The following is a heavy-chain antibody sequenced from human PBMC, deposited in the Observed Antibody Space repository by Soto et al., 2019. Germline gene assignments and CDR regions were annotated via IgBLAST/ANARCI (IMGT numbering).Heavy chain of an antibody. CDR3: TTDVWPYFQSDY. CDR2: IKSKTEGGTT. CDR1: GLTFSNAW. Sequence: VQLVESGGGFVKPGGSLRLSCAASGLTFSNAWMNWVRQAPGKGLEWVGHIKSKTEGGTTDYAAPMKGRFIISRDDSKNMLYLQMNNLKIDDIGVYYCTTDVWPYFQSDYWGQGTLVTVSP. J-gene: IGHJ4*02. V-gene: IGHV3-15*07. D-gene: IGHD2-8*01.